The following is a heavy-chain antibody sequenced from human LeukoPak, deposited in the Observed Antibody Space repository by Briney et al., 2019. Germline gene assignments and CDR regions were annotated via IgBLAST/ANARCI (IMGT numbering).Heavy chain of an antibody. CDR2: IYTSGST. D-gene: IGHD3-10*01. CDR3: ARTIPMVRGVIMYFDY. CDR1: GGSISSYY. J-gene: IGHJ4*02. V-gene: IGHV4-4*07. Sequence: PSETLSLTCTVSGGSISSYYWSWIRQPAGKGLEWIGRIYTSGSTNYNPSLKSRVTMSVDTSKNQFSLKLSSVTAADTAVYYCARTIPMVRGVIMYFDYWGQGTLVTVSS.